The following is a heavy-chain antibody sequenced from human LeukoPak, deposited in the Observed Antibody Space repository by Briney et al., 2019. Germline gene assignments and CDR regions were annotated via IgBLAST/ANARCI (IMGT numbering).Heavy chain of an antibody. D-gene: IGHD6-13*01. V-gene: IGHV1-69*04. Sequence: ASVKVSCKASGGTFSSYAISWVRQAPGQGLEWMGRIIPILGIANYAQKFQGRVTITADKSTSTAYMELSSLRSEGTAVHYCAATWGIAAAVGYFQHWGQGTLVTVSS. J-gene: IGHJ1*01. CDR2: IIPILGIA. CDR3: AATWGIAAAVGYFQH. CDR1: GGTFSSYA.